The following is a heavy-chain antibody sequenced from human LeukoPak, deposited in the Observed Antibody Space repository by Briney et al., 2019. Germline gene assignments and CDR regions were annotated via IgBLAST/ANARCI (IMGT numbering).Heavy chain of an antibody. J-gene: IGHJ4*02. CDR2: ISSNGGST. CDR3: TKYLYTVTGDY. D-gene: IGHD4-11*01. CDR1: GFTFSTYA. Sequence: GVSLRLSCAASGFTFSTYAMSWVPQAQGKGLVWVSLISSNGGSTHYADSGKGRFTISRDNYKNTLYLQMKSLRAEDTAVYYCTKYLYTVTGDYWGQGTLVTVSS. V-gene: IGHV3-23*01.